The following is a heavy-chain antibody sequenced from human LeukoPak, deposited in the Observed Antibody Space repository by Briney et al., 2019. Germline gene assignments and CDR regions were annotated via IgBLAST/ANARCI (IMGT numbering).Heavy chain of an antibody. Sequence: PSQTLSLTCTVSGGSISSGGYYWSCIRQHPGKGLEWIGYIYYSGSTHYNPSLKSRVTISVDTSKNQFSLKLSSVTAADTAVYYCAAPLWFREGYYMDVWGKGTTVTVSS. J-gene: IGHJ6*03. CDR1: GGSISSGGYY. D-gene: IGHD3-10*01. CDR2: IYYSGST. V-gene: IGHV4-31*03. CDR3: AAPLWFREGYYMDV.